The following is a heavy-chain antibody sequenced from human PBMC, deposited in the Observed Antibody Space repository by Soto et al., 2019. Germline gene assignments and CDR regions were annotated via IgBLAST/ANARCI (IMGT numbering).Heavy chain of an antibody. CDR1: GGSISISSYY. CDR3: ASLAVAKGY. D-gene: IGHD6-19*01. CDR2: IYYSGST. V-gene: IGHV4-39*01. Sequence: PSETLCVTCTFSGGSISISSYYWGWIRQPPGKGLEWIGSIYYSGSTYYNPSLKSRVTISVDTSKNQFSLKLSSVTAAETAVYYCASLAVAKGYWGQGTLVTVS. J-gene: IGHJ4*02.